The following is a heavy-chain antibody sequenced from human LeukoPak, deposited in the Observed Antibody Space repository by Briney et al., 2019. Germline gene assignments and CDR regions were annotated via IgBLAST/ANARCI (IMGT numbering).Heavy chain of an antibody. CDR2: INPNSGGT. D-gene: IGHD6-6*01. J-gene: IGHJ5*02. Sequence: ASVKVSCKASGYTFTGYYMHWGRQAPGQGLEWMGWINPNSGGTNYAQKFQGRVTMTRDTSISTAYMELSRLRSDDTAVYYCARDMYSSSLIRSWFDPWGQGTLVTVSS. CDR1: GYTFTGYY. CDR3: ARDMYSSSLIRSWFDP. V-gene: IGHV1-2*02.